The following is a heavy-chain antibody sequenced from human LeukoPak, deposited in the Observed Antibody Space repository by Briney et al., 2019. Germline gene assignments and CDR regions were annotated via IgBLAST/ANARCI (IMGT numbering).Heavy chain of an antibody. CDR3: AKDSCTTYYYDSSGCHTDY. D-gene: IGHD3-22*01. V-gene: IGHV3-23*01. CDR2: ISGSGIST. Sequence: PGGSLRLSCAASGFTFSSYAMSWVRQAPGKGLEWVSTISGSGISTYYADSVKGRFTISRDNSKNTLYLQMNSLRAEDTAVYYCAKDSCTTYYYDSSGCHTDYWGQGTLVTVSS. CDR1: GFTFSSYA. J-gene: IGHJ4*02.